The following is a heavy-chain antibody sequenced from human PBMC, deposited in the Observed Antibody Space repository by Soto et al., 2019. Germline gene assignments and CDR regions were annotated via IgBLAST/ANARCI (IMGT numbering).Heavy chain of an antibody. D-gene: IGHD3-10*01. Sequence: QVQLQESGPGLVKPSETLSLTCTVSGGSISSYYWSWIRQPPGKGLEWIGYIYYSGSTNYNPSLKSRVTISVDTSKNQFSLKLSSVTAADTAVYYCARIGVVGPVNWFDPWGQGTLVTVSS. J-gene: IGHJ5*02. CDR2: IYYSGST. CDR3: ARIGVVGPVNWFDP. CDR1: GGSISSYY. V-gene: IGHV4-59*01.